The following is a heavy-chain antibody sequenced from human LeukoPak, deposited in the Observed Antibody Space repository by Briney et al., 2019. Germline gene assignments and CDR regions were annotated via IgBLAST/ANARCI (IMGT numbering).Heavy chain of an antibody. CDR1: GYTLAELS. CDR3: ATQDVDPTMGTGGYSDAFDV. J-gene: IGHJ3*01. CDR2: FDPEDGDT. D-gene: IGHD5-18*01. Sequence: ASVKVSCKLSGYTLAELSIHRVRQVPGKGLEWMGGFDPEDGDTFFAQKFQGRVTMTEDTSTDTAYMELSSLRYEDTAVYYCATQDVDPTMGTGGYSDAFDVWGQGTLVTVSS. V-gene: IGHV1-24*01.